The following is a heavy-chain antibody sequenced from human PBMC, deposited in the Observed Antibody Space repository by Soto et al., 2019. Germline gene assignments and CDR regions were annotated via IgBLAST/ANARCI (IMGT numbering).Heavy chain of an antibody. Sequence: QVQLVQSGAEVKKPGSSMKVSCKASGGTFSSYAISWVRQAPGQGLEWMGGIIPIFGTANYAQKFQGRVTITADKSTSTAYMELSSLRSEDTAVYYCARGEVGSMNLEWLLYRFGGMDVWGQGTTVTVSS. V-gene: IGHV1-69*06. CDR2: IIPIFGTA. CDR1: GGTFSSYA. CDR3: ARGEVGSMNLEWLLYRFGGMDV. J-gene: IGHJ6*02. D-gene: IGHD3-3*01.